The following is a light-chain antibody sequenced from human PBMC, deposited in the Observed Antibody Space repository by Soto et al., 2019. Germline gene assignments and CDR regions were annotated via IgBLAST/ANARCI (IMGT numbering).Light chain of an antibody. V-gene: IGKV3-15*01. Sequence: EIVMTQSPATLSVSPGERATLSCRASQTVSSNLAWYQQKPGQAPRLLIYDASTRATGIPVRFRGSGSGTEFTLTISSLQSEDSAVYYCHQYNNWPALTFGGGTKVEIK. CDR1: QTVSSN. J-gene: IGKJ4*01. CDR3: HQYNNWPALT. CDR2: DAS.